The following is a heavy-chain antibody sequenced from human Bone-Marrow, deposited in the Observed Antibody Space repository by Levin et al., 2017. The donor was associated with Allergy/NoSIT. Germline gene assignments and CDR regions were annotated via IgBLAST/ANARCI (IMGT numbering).Heavy chain of an antibody. V-gene: IGHV4-59*01. Sequence: ETLSLTCTVSGGSISSDNWSWIRQPPGKGLEWIGYIYDTGNTNYNPSLKSRVTLSVDTSKNQFSLKLSSVTPADTAVYYCARFVWGSYRGFDYWGQGTLVTVSS. CDR2: IYDTGNT. J-gene: IGHJ4*02. CDR1: GGSISSDN. D-gene: IGHD3-16*02. CDR3: ARFVWGSYRGFDY.